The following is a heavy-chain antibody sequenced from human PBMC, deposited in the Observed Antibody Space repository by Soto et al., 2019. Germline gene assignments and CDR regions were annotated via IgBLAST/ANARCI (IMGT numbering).Heavy chain of an antibody. J-gene: IGHJ6*02. CDR2: ISGSGGST. D-gene: IGHD3-3*01. CDR3: AKDGVTIFGVVIGPNYYYGMDV. V-gene: IGHV3-23*01. Sequence: PGGSLRLSCAASGFTFSSYAMSWVRQAPGKGLEWVSAISGSGGSTYYADSGKGRFTISRDNSKNTLYLQMNSLRAEDTAVYYCAKDGVTIFGVVIGPNYYYGMDVWGQGTTVTVSS. CDR1: GFTFSSYA.